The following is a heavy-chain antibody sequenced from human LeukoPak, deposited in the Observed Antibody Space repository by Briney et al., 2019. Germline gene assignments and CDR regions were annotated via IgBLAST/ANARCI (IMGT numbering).Heavy chain of an antibody. V-gene: IGHV3-21*01. Sequence: KPGGSLRLSCAASGFTFSTFSMNWVRQTPGKGLEWVSAISGSGSDIYYTDSVKGRFTISRDNPKRSLYLQMNSLRAEDTAVYYCARVGYGEYYFDYWGQGTLVTVSS. CDR3: ARVGYGEYYFDY. J-gene: IGHJ4*02. CDR2: ISGSGSDI. D-gene: IGHD5-12*01. CDR1: GFTFSTFS.